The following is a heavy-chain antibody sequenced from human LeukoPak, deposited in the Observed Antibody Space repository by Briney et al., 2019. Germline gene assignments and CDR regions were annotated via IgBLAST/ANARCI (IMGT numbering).Heavy chain of an antibody. V-gene: IGHV1-18*01. J-gene: IGHJ5*02. CDR1: GYTFTSYG. CDR3: ARDQQGYCSSTSCFNNWFDP. Sequence: ASVEVSCKASGYTFTSYGISWVRQAPGQGLEWMGWISAYNGNTNYAQKLQGRVTMTTDTSTSTAYMELRSLRSDDTAVYYCARDQQGYCSSTSCFNNWFDPWGQGTLVTVSS. CDR2: ISAYNGNT. D-gene: IGHD2-2*01.